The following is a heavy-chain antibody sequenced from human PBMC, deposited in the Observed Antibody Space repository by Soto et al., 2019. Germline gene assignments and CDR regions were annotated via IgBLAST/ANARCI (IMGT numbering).Heavy chain of an antibody. CDR3: ASSTASPFFLEWSRLGLGFDY. CDR1: GGSISSSSYY. D-gene: IGHD3-3*01. V-gene: IGHV4-39*01. CDR2: IYYSGST. J-gene: IGHJ4*02. Sequence: SETLSLTCTVSGGSISSSSYYWGWIRQPPGKGLEWIGSIYYSGSTYYNPSLKSRVTISVDTSKNQFSLKLSSVTAADTAVYYCASSTASPFFLEWSRLGLGFDYWGQGTLVTVSS.